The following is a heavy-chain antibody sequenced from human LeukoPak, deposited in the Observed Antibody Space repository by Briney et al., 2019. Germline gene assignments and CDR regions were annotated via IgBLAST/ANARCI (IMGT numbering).Heavy chain of an antibody. Sequence: ASVKVSCKASGYTFTSYDINWVRQATGQGLEWMGWMNPNSGNTGYAQKFQGRVTMTRNTSISTAYMELSSLRSEDTAVYYCARSIRSGSYYAYILDYWGQEPWSPSPQ. D-gene: IGHD3-10*01. V-gene: IGHV1-8*01. CDR2: MNPNSGNT. CDR1: GYTFTSYD. CDR3: ARSIRSGSYYAYILDY. J-gene: IGHJ4*01.